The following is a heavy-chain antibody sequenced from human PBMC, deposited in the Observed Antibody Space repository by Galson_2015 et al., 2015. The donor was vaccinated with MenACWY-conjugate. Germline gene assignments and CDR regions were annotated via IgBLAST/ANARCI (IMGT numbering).Heavy chain of an antibody. CDR3: AKTRGASFYFDS. D-gene: IGHD1-26*01. Sequence: SLRLSCAPSGFIFNTYWMHWVRHAPGKGLVWVSRINPGGSSTTYADSVKDRFTISRDNAKNTLYLQMNSLRPEDTAVFYCAKTRGASFYFDSWGQGTLVTVSS. CDR2: INPGGSST. CDR1: GFIFNTYW. J-gene: IGHJ4*02. V-gene: IGHV3-74*01.